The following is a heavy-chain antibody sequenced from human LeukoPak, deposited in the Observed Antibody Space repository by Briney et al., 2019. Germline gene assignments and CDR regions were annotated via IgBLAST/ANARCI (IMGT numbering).Heavy chain of an antibody. V-gene: IGHV4-59*08. CDR3: ARTYCSGGSCHFDY. Sequence: ASETLSLTCTVSGGSIRSYYWSWIRQPPGKGLEWVGYIFYSGTTDSNPSLKSRVIISVDTSKNQFSLKLSSVTAADTAVYYCARTYCSGGSCHFDYWGQGTLVTVSS. CDR2: IFYSGTT. CDR1: GGSIRSYY. J-gene: IGHJ4*02. D-gene: IGHD2-15*01.